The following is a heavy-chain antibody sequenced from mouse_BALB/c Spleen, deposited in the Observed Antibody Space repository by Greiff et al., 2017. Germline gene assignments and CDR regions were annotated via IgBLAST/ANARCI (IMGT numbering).Heavy chain of an antibody. D-gene: IGHD2-10*02. V-gene: IGHV1S22*01. J-gene: IGHJ1*01. CDR3: TRLEYGNYWYFDV. CDR2: IYPGSGST. Sequence: LKQPGSELVRPGASVKLSCKASGYTFTSYWMHWVKQRHGQGLEWIGNIYPGSGSTNYDEKFKSKGTLTVDTSSSTAYMHLSSLTSEDSAVYYCTRLEYGNYWYFDVWGAGTTVTVSS. CDR1: GYTFTSYW.